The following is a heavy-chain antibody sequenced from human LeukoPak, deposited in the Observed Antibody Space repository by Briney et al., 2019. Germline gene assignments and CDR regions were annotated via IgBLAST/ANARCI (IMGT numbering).Heavy chain of an antibody. Sequence: GRSLRLSCAASGFTFSSYGMHWVRQAPGKGLGWVAVIWYDGSNKYYADSVKGRFTVSRDNSKNTLYLQMNSLRAEDTAVYYCAKDSWPRNGIYDAFDVWGQGTRVTVSS. CDR3: AKDSWPRNGIYDAFDV. D-gene: IGHD2-8*01. CDR2: IWYDGSNK. J-gene: IGHJ3*01. CDR1: GFTFSSYG. V-gene: IGHV3-33*06.